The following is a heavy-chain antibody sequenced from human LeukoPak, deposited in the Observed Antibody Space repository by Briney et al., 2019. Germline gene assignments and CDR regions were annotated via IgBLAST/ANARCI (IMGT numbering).Heavy chain of an antibody. CDR1: GYTFTSYG. V-gene: IGHV1-18*01. J-gene: IGHJ3*02. Sequence: ASVKVSCKASGYTFTSYGISWVRQAPGQGLEWMGWISAYNGNTNYAQKLQGRVTMTTDTSTSTAYMELRSLRSDDTAVYYCARVAGYCSSTSCYALGAFDIWGQGTMVTVSS. D-gene: IGHD2-2*01. CDR2: ISAYNGNT. CDR3: ARVAGYCSSTSCYALGAFDI.